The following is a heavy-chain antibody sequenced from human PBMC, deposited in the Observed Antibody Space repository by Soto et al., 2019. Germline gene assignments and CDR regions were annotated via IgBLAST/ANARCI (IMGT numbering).Heavy chain of an antibody. V-gene: IGHV1-69*06. CDR1: GGTFSSYA. D-gene: IGHD1-26*01. CDR3: ARGYSGSYYSVWNGFDY. CDR2: IIPIFGTA. Sequence: QVQLVQSGAEVKKPGSSVKVSCKASGGTFSSYAISWVRQAPGQGLEWMGGIIPIFGTANYAQKFQGRVTITPDKSPSTAYMEVSSLRSEDTVVYYCARGYSGSYYSVWNGFDYWGQGTLVTVSS. J-gene: IGHJ4*02.